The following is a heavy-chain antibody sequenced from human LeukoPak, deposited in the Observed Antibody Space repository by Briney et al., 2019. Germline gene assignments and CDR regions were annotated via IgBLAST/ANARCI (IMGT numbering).Heavy chain of an antibody. J-gene: IGHJ4*02. CDR2: IYYSGST. Sequence: SETLSLTCTVSGGSISSGGYYWSWIRQHPGKGLEWIGYIYYSGSTYYNPSLKSRVTISVDTSKNQFSLKLRSVTAADTAVYYCAREVVIVGATGWYYFDYWGQGTLVTVSS. D-gene: IGHD1-26*01. CDR3: AREVVIVGATGWYYFDY. V-gene: IGHV4-31*03. CDR1: GGSISSGGYY.